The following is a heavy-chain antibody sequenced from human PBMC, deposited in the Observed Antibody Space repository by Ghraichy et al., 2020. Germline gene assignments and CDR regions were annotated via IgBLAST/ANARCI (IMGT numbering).Heavy chain of an antibody. Sequence: SQTLSLTCAVYGGSFSGYYWRWIRQPPGKRPEWIGEIDHSGSTSYNPSLRSPVTISADTSKNQFSLNLSSVTAADTAVYYCARGQGYCASTSCYDVFDIWGQGTMVTVSS. CDR1: GGSFSGYY. V-gene: IGHV4-34*01. J-gene: IGHJ3*02. CDR3: ARGQGYCASTSCYDVFDI. CDR2: IDHSGST. D-gene: IGHD2-2*01.